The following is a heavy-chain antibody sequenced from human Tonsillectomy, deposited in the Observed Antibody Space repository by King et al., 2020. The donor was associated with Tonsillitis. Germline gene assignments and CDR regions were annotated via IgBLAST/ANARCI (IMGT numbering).Heavy chain of an antibody. J-gene: IGHJ4*02. Sequence: VQLVESGGGVVQPGGSLRLSCAASGFTFSSYGMYWVRQAPGKGLEWVAFIQYDGSNKYFADSVKGRFAISRDNSKNTLYLQMNSLRAEDTAVYYCAKDRAAGIVDYWGQGTLITVSS. CDR1: GFTFSSYG. D-gene: IGHD6-13*01. V-gene: IGHV3-30*02. CDR3: AKDRAAGIVDY. CDR2: IQYDGSNK.